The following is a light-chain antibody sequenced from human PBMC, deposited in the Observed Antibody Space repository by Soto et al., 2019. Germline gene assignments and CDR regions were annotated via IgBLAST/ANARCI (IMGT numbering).Light chain of an antibody. Sequence: DIQMTQSPSTLSASVGDIVTITCRASQSISSWLAWYQQKPGKAPKLLINDASSLESGVPSRFSGSGSGTEFTLTISSLQPDDFATYYCQQYNDYSITFGQGTRLEIK. CDR2: DAS. V-gene: IGKV1-5*01. CDR1: QSISSW. CDR3: QQYNDYSIT. J-gene: IGKJ5*01.